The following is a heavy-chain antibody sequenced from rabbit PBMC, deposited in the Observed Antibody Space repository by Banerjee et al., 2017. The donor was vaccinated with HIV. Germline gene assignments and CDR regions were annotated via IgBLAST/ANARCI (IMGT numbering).Heavy chain of an antibody. V-gene: IGHV1S45*01. J-gene: IGHJ6*01. CDR1: GFSFSNGYV. CDR2: INTISGDT. D-gene: IGHD4-2*01. CDR3: ARVLVEYDYGMDL. Sequence: QEQLEESGGDLVKPEGSLTLTCTASGFSFSNGYVMCWVRRAPGKGLEWIACINTISGDTVYATWAKGRFTISKASWTTVTLQMTSLTAADTASYFCARVLVEYDYGMDLWGPGTLVTVS.